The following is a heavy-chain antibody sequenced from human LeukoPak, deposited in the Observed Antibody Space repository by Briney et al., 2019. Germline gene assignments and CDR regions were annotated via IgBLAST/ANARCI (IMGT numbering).Heavy chain of an antibody. D-gene: IGHD6-6*01. V-gene: IGHV1-2*02. CDR1: GYTFTRYY. Sequence: ASVKVSCKASGYTFTRYYMHWVRQAPGQGLEWMGWINPNSGDTNYAQKFQGRVTMTRDTSISTAYMELSRLRSDDTAVYYCARGYFFRIAARPNWFDPWGQGTLVTVSS. J-gene: IGHJ5*02. CDR3: ARGYFFRIAARPNWFDP. CDR2: INPNSGDT.